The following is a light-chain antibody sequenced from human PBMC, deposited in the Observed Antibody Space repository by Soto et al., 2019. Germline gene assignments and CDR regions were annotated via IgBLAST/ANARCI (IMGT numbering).Light chain of an antibody. Sequence: QSALTQPPSASGTPGQRATISCSGSAFNIGSNFVYWYRQFPGMAPKLLIYRSNQRPSGVPERFSASKSGTSASLAITGLRSEDEADYYCSSWDDGLSGPVFGGGTKVTVL. J-gene: IGLJ3*02. CDR3: SSWDDGLSGPV. V-gene: IGLV1-47*01. CDR2: RSN. CDR1: AFNIGSNF.